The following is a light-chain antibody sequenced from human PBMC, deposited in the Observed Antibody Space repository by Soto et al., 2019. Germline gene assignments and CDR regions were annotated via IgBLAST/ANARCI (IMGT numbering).Light chain of an antibody. J-gene: IGKJ5*01. CDR3: QQVESYPTS. CDR1: QDIGTS. Sequence: AIQLTQSPSSLSATVGDRVTLTCRASQDIGTSLAWYQQKPGKAPKVLIYHASTLQSGGSSRYSGSGSETDFTLTISTQQPEDYATYYYQQVESYPTSSGRGTRLDIK. CDR2: HAS. V-gene: IGKV1-13*02.